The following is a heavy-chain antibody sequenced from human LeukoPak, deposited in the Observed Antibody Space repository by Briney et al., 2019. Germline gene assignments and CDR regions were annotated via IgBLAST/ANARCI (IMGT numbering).Heavy chain of an antibody. CDR3: ARDRRYDILTGPRFDY. V-gene: IGHV4-59*01. Sequence: SETLSLTCTVSGGSISSYYWSWIRQPPGKGLEWIGYIYYSGSTNYNPSLKSRVTISVDTSKNQFSLKLSSVTAADTAVYYCARDRRYDILTGPRFDYWGQGTLVTVSS. CDR1: GGSISSYY. J-gene: IGHJ4*02. D-gene: IGHD3-9*01. CDR2: IYYSGST.